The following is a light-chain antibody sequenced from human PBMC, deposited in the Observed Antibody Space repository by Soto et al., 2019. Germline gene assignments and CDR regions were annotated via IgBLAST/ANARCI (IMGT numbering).Light chain of an antibody. CDR1: QSISDY. CDR3: QQRHSDPLT. CDR2: AAS. J-gene: IGKJ3*01. Sequence: DIQMTQSPFSLSASLGDRVTITCRASQSISDYLNWYQQKPGKGPKLLIFAASSLQVGVPSRFSGSGSGTDFTLTISSIQPEDFATYYCQQRHSDPLTLGPGNRVEIK. V-gene: IGKV1-39*01.